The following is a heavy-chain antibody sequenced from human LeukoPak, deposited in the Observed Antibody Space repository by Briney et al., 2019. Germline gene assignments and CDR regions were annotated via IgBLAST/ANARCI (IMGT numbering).Heavy chain of an antibody. CDR2: ISDRGDNT. J-gene: IGHJ4*02. V-gene: IGHV3-23*01. Sequence: GGSLRLSCVASLFTFSSYAMSWVRQAPGKGLEWVSTISDRGDNTHHADSVKGRFTISRDNSKNTLYLQMNSLRDEDTAVYYCAKDAVPAALGEYFFDYWGQGTRVTVSS. D-gene: IGHD2-2*01. CDR3: AKDAVPAALGEYFFDY. CDR1: LFTFSSYA.